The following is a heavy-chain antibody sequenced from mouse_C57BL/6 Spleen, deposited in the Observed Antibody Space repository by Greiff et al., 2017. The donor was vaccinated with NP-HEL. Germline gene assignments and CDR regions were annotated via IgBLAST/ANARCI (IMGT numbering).Heavy chain of an antibody. D-gene: IGHD2-4*01. J-gene: IGHJ3*01. V-gene: IGHV1-81*01. CDR1: GYTFTSYG. Sequence: VQLQQSGAELARPGASVKLSCKASGYTFTSYGISWVKQRTGQGLEWIGEIYPRSGNTYYNEKFKGKATLTADKSSSTAYMELRSLTSEDSAVYFCAREDDDYFAYWGQGTLVTVSA. CDR3: AREDDDYFAY. CDR2: IYPRSGNT.